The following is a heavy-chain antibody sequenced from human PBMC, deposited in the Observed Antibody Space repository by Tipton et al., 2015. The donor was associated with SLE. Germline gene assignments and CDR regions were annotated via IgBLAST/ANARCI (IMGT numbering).Heavy chain of an antibody. CDR3: ASGGSQLVRGYYYYYMDV. Sequence: QLVQSGAEVKKPGSSVKVSCKASGGTFSSYTISWVRQAPGQGLAWMGRIIPILGIANYAQKFQGRVTITADKSTSTAYMELSSLRSEDTAVYYCASGGSQLVRGYYYYYMDVWGKGTTVTVSS. V-gene: IGHV1-69*09. D-gene: IGHD6-13*01. CDR2: IIPILGIA. J-gene: IGHJ6*03. CDR1: GGTFSSYT.